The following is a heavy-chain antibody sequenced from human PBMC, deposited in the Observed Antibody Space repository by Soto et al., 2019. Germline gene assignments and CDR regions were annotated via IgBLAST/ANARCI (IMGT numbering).Heavy chain of an antibody. CDR2: ISGSGGST. V-gene: IGHV3-23*01. Sequence: GGSLRLSCSASGFTFSSYAMSWVRQAPGKGLEWVSAISGSGGSTYYADSVKGRFTISRDNSKNTLYLQKNSLRAEDTAVYYCAKFGNLRRADIVAKGVYYYGMDVWGQGTTVTVSS. D-gene: IGHD5-12*01. CDR3: AKFGNLRRADIVAKGVYYYGMDV. J-gene: IGHJ6*02. CDR1: GFTFSSYA.